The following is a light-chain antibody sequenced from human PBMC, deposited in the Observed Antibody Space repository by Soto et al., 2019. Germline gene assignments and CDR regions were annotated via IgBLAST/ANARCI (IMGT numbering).Light chain of an antibody. CDR1: SSDVGKYDR. CDR2: EVI. CDR3: SSYMSTSRYV. Sequence: QSALTQPPSGSGSPGQSVTISCTGTSSDVGKYDRVSWYQQPPGTAPKLIIYEVINRPSGVPARFSGSKSGNTASLTISGLQAEDEADYYCSSYMSTSRYVFGAGTKVTVL. J-gene: IGLJ1*01. V-gene: IGLV2-18*02.